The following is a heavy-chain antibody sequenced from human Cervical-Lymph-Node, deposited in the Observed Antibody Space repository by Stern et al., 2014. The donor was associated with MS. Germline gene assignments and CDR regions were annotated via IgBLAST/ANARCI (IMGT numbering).Heavy chain of an antibody. D-gene: IGHD3-22*01. CDR2: ISYDGSKK. CDR3: AKGHVGSSGCAFDI. CDR1: GFTFSSYG. Sequence: VQLVESGGGVVKPGRSLRLSCAASGFTFSSYGMHWVRQAPGKGLEWVAVISYDGSKKYYADSVKGRFTISRDNSKNTLYLQMNSLRAEDTAVYYCAKGHVGSSGCAFDIWGQGTMVTVSS. J-gene: IGHJ3*02. V-gene: IGHV3-30*18.